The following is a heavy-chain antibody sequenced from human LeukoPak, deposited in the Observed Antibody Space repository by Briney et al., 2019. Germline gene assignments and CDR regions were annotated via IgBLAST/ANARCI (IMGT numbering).Heavy chain of an antibody. CDR1: GYTFTGYY. D-gene: IGHD6-6*01. CDR2: INPNSGGT. Sequence: ASVKVSCKASGYTFTGYYMHWVRQAPGQGLEWMGWINPNSGGTNYAQKFQGRVTMTRDTSISTAYMELSRLRSDDTAVYYCARDPRFSSSSGANFDYWGQGTLVTVSS. CDR3: ARDPRFSSSSGANFDY. V-gene: IGHV1-2*02. J-gene: IGHJ4*02.